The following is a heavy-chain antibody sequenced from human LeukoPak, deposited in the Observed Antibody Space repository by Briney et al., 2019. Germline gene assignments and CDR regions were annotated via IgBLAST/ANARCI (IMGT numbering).Heavy chain of an antibody. CDR3: AREAAYLDY. CDR2: ISSSSAYI. CDR1: GFTFNNYN. D-gene: IGHD2-15*01. V-gene: IGHV3-21*01. J-gene: IGHJ4*02. Sequence: PGGSLRLSCAASGFTFNNYNMNWVRQAPGKGLEWVSSISSSSAYIYYADSVKGRFTISSDNAKNSLTLQMNSLRAEDTAVYYCAREAAYLDYWGQGILVTVSS.